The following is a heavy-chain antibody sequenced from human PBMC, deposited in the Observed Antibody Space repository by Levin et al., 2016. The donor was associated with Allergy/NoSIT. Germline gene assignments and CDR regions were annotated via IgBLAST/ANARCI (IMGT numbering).Heavy chain of an antibody. J-gene: IGHJ5*02. CDR1: GGSISSYY. D-gene: IGHD2-21*01. Sequence: SETLSLTCAVSGGSISSYYWSWIRQPPGKGLEWIGHIYYSGSTNYNPSLKSRVTISVDTSKNQVYLKLSSVTAADTAVYYCVGDICGSDCRLNWFDPWGQGTLVIVSS. CDR2: IYYSGST. V-gene: IGHV4-59*03. CDR3: VGDICGSDCRLNWFDP.